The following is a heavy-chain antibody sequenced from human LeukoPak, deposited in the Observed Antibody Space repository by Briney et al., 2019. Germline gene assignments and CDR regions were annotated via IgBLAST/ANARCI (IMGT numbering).Heavy chain of an antibody. J-gene: IGHJ6*04. CDR2: IIPIFGTA. Sequence: GASVKVSCKASGGTFGSYAISWVRQAPGQGLEWMGGIIPIFGTANYAQKFQGRVTITADKSTSTAYMELSSLRSEDTAVYYCARDVGALTYYYGSGSYIYGMDVWGKGTTVTVSS. D-gene: IGHD3-10*01. CDR1: GGTFGSYA. V-gene: IGHV1-69*06. CDR3: ARDVGALTYYYGSGSYIYGMDV.